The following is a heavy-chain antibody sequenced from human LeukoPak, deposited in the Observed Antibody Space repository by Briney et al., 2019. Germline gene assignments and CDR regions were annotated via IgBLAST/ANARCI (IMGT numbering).Heavy chain of an antibody. CDR2: INANSGGV. Sequence: ASVKVSCKASGYTFSGNYMHWVRQAPGQGLEWMGWINANSGGVHYAQKFQGRVTMTRDTSTSTAYMESSRLKSDDTAVYYCARVVVVPAVYFDHWGQGALVTVSS. V-gene: IGHV1-2*02. CDR3: ARVVVVPAVYFDH. D-gene: IGHD2-2*01. CDR1: GYTFSGNY. J-gene: IGHJ4*02.